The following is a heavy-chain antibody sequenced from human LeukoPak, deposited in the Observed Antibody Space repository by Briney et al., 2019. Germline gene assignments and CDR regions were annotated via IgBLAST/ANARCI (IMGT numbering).Heavy chain of an antibody. D-gene: IGHD3-22*01. Sequence: GGSLRLSCAASGFTFSNAWMSWVRQAPGKGLEWVSTTYDGDNRNYADSVKGRFTISRDNSKNTLDLQMNSLRVEDTAVYFCLRERFDNDYEAWGRGVLVTVSS. CDR1: GFTFSNAW. V-gene: IGHV3-53*01. CDR3: LRERFDNDYEA. CDR2: TYDGDNR. J-gene: IGHJ5*02.